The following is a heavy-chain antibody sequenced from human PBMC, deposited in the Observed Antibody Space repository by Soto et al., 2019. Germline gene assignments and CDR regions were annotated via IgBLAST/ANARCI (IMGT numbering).Heavy chain of an antibody. J-gene: IGHJ5*02. CDR1: GGSISSGDYS. V-gene: IGHV4-30-4*01. D-gene: IGHD3-3*01. Sequence: SETLSLTCTVSGGSISSGDYSWSWVRQSPGKGLEWIGHIYNSGITYYNPSLKSRVVTSIDTSRNQFSLRLNSLTAADRAVYFCARGVTVFGLVRRFWFVPWGQGIVVNVSS. CDR2: IYNSGIT. CDR3: ARGVTVFGLVRRFWFVP.